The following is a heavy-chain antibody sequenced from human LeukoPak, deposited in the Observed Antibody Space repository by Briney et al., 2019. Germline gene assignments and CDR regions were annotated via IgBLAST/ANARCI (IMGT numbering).Heavy chain of an antibody. D-gene: IGHD1-26*01. J-gene: IGHJ4*02. CDR3: SRNRWELALGFDS. Sequence: PSETLSLTCTVSGGSISSYYWSWIRQPPGKGLEWIGYIYYSGSTKYSPSLKSRVTISVDTSTNQFSLKLSSVTAADTAVYYCSRNRWELALGFDSWGQGTLVTVSS. CDR2: IYYSGST. V-gene: IGHV4-59*08. CDR1: GGSISSYY.